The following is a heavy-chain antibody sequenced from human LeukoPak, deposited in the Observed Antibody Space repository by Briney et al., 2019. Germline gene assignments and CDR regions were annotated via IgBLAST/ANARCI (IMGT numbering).Heavy chain of an antibody. CDR1: GGSISSYY. D-gene: IGHD5-18*01. Sequence: SETLSLTCTVSGGSISSYYWSWIRQPPGKGLEWIGHIYYSGSTNYNPSLKSRVTISVDTSKNQFSLKLSSVTAADTAVYYCARSLDTAIEVLGYWGQGTLVTVSS. CDR3: ARSLDTAIEVLGY. J-gene: IGHJ4*02. V-gene: IGHV4-59*08. CDR2: IYYSGST.